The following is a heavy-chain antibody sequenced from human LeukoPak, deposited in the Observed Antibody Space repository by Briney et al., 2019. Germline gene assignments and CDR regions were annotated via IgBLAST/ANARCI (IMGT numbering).Heavy chain of an antibody. CDR3: ARDSPYGSSLYYFDY. V-gene: IGHV3-11*01. Sequence: GGSLRLSCAASGFTFSDYYMSWIRQAPGKGLEWVSYISSSGSTIYYADSVKGRFAISRDNAKNSLYLQMNSLRAEDTAVYYCARDSPYGSSLYYFDYWGQGTLVTVSS. CDR1: GFTFSDYY. D-gene: IGHD6-13*01. CDR2: ISSSGSTI. J-gene: IGHJ4*02.